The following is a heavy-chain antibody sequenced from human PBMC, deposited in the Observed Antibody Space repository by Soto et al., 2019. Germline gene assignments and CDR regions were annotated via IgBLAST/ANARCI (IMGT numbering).Heavy chain of an antibody. J-gene: IGHJ4*02. D-gene: IGHD3-3*01. Sequence: QVQLVQSGAEVKKPGSSVKVSCKATGGTFSTYTFSWVRQAPGQGLEWMGRIIPFRDIAYYAQKFQDRVTLTADKTTSIAYMEMSGLTSDDTAVYYCARDSPIYPHPYYTYWGQGTLVTVSS. V-gene: IGHV1-69*08. CDR2: IIPFRDIA. CDR3: ARDSPIYPHPYYTY. CDR1: GGTFSTYT.